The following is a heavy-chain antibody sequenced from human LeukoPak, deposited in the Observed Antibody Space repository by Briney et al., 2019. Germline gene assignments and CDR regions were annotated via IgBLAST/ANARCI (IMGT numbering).Heavy chain of an antibody. CDR2: IYYSGST. CDR1: GGSFSGYY. Sequence: KPSETLSLTCAVYGGSFSGYYWSWIRQPPGKGLEWIGYIYYSGSTNYNPSLKSRVTISVDTSKNQFSLRLSSVTAADTAVYYCARARSIVGVSPFQHWGQGTLVTVSS. V-gene: IGHV4-59*01. D-gene: IGHD1-26*01. J-gene: IGHJ1*01. CDR3: ARARSIVGVSPFQH.